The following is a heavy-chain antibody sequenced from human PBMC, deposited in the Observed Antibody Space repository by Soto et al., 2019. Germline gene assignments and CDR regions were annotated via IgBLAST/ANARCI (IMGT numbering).Heavy chain of an antibody. CDR2: IFSSGST. D-gene: IGHD5-12*01. V-gene: IGHV4-4*07. CDR3: AREGSYSAYNFAHGIQLWSFDF. CDR1: GGSLNTFY. J-gene: IGHJ4*02. Sequence: XTLSLPCTVSGGSLNTFYWSWVRQPAGKGLEWIGRIFSSGSTSFNPSLESRVAMSVETYKNHFSLNLRSVTAADMAVYYCAREGSYSAYNFAHGIQLWSFDFWGQGALVTVSS.